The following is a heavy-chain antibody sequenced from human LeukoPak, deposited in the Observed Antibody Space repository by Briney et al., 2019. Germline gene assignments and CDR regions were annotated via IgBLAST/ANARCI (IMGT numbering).Heavy chain of an antibody. CDR1: GFTFSNHA. D-gene: IGHD2-2*01. Sequence: GGSLRLSCVASGFTFSNHAMTWVRQAPGKGLEWVAFIRYDGSNKYYEDSVKGRFTISRDNSKNTLYLQMNSLRAEDTAVYYCAKDWWGYCSSTSCQSYFDYWGQGTLVTVSS. CDR2: IRYDGSNK. J-gene: IGHJ4*02. CDR3: AKDWWGYCSSTSCQSYFDY. V-gene: IGHV3-30*02.